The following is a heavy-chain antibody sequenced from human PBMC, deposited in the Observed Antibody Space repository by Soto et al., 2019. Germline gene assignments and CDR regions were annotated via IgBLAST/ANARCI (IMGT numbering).Heavy chain of an antibody. D-gene: IGHD3-3*01. CDR3: AREYVLRFLEWLPQGFDP. J-gene: IGHJ5*02. V-gene: IGHV4-61*01. CDR2: IYYSGST. Sequence: PSETLSLTCTVCGGSVSSGSYYWSWIRQPPXKGLEWIGYIYYSGSTNYNPSLKSRVTISVDTSKNQFSLKLSSVTAADTAVYYCAREYVLRFLEWLPQGFDPWGQGTLVTVSS. CDR1: GGSVSSGSYY.